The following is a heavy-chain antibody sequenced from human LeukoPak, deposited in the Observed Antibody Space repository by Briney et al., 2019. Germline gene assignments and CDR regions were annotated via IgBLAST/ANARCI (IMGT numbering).Heavy chain of an antibody. CDR2: INPNSGGT. CDR3: ATHRIPSSSWYDLRS. J-gene: IGHJ4*02. D-gene: IGHD6-13*01. Sequence: ASVKVSCKASASTFTDYYIHWVRQAPAQGLEWMGWINPNSGGTHYAQKFQGRVTMTRDTSTSTAYMELSRLKSDDTGVFYCATHRIPSSSWYDLRSWGQGTLVTVSS. CDR1: ASTFTDYY. V-gene: IGHV1-2*02.